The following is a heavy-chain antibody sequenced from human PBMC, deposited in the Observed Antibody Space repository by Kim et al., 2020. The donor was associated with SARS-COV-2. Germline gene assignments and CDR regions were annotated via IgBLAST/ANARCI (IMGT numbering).Heavy chain of an antibody. D-gene: IGHD1-26*01. CDR1: GGSISSSSYY. J-gene: IGHJ4*02. V-gene: IGHV4-39*07. Sequence: SETLSLTCTVSGGSISSSSYYWGWIRQPPGKGLEWIGSIYYSGSTYYNPSLKSRVTISVDTSKNQFSLKLSSVTAADTAVYYCARDSGVGATPDYWGQGTLVTVSS. CDR3: ARDSGVGATPDY. CDR2: IYYSGST.